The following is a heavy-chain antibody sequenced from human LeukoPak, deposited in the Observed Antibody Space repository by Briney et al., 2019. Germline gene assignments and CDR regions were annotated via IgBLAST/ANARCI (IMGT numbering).Heavy chain of an antibody. CDR3: AALGITGTIPAGLYFDY. D-gene: IGHD1-20*01. CDR2: IVVGSGNT. CDR1: GFTFTSSA. V-gene: IGHV1-58*02. J-gene: IGHJ4*02. Sequence: SVTVSCKASGFTFTSSAMQWVRQARGQRLEWIGWIVVGSGNTNYAQKFQERVTITRDMSTSTAYMELSSLRSEDTAVYYCAALGITGTIPAGLYFDYWGQGTLVTVSS.